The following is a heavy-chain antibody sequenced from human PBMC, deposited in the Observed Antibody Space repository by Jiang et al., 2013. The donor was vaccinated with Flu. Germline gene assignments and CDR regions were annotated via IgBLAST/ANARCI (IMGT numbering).Heavy chain of an antibody. V-gene: IGHV1-69*01. CDR2: TA. Sequence: TANYAEKLQGRVTITADASTNTGYMELRSLRSEDTAVYYCARGNNYGMGYYYYAMDIWGNGTTVTVSS. D-gene: IGHD5-18*01. J-gene: IGHJ6*04. CDR3: ARGNNYGMGYYYYAMDI.